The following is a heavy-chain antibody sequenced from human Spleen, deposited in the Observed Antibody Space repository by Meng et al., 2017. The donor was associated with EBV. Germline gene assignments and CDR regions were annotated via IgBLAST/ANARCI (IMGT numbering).Heavy chain of an antibody. CDR1: AHILTDYN. V-gene: IGHV1-18*04. CDR2: ISTYSGST. D-gene: IGHD2-2*01. J-gene: IGHJ4*02. CDR3: ASTSMTSPYYFDY. Sequence: GGAVKWRPASVHVTCNAAAHILTDYNFRWVGQAPGQGRVWMGSISTYSGSTHYHQHVQGRVTMTTDTFTSTAYMEVRNLRSDDTALYYCASTSMTSPYYFDYWGQGTLVTVSS.